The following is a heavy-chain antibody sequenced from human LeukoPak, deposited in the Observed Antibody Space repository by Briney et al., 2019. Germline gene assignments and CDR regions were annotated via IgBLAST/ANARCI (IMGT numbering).Heavy chain of an antibody. J-gene: IGHJ4*02. CDR3: ARGDPTTIKPFDY. Sequence: GGSLRLSCAASGFTFSSYSMNWVRQAPGKGLEWVSSISSSSSYIYYADSVKGRFTISRDNAKNSLYLQMNSLRAEDTAVYYCARGDPTTIKPFDYWGQGTLVTVSS. V-gene: IGHV3-21*01. CDR2: ISSSSSYI. D-gene: IGHD3-9*01. CDR1: GFTFSSYS.